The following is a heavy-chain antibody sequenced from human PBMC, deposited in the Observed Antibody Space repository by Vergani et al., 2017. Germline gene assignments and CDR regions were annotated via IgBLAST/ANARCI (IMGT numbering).Heavy chain of an antibody. D-gene: IGHD3-16*02. CDR3: ARDFVSDY. CDR1: GFTFSSYD. Sequence: EVQLVESGGGLVQPGGSLRLSCAASGFTFSSYDMHWVRQATGKGLEWVSAIGTAGDTYYPGSVKGRFTISRDNSKNTLYLQMNSLRAEDTAVYYCARDFVSDYWGQGTLVTVSS. V-gene: IGHV3-13*01. J-gene: IGHJ4*02. CDR2: IGTAGDT.